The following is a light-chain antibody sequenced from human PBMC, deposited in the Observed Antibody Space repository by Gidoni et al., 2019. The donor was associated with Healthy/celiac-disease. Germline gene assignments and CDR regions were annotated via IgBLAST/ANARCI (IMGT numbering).Light chain of an antibody. CDR3: QQCYSTPLT. J-gene: IGKJ4*01. Sequence: DIQMTQAPTSLSASVGDRVTITCRASQSISSYLNWYQQKPGKAPKLLIYDASSLQSGVPSRFSGSGSGTDFTLTISSLQPEDFATYYCQQCYSTPLTFGGXTKVEIK. CDR2: DAS. CDR1: QSISSY. V-gene: IGKV1-39*01.